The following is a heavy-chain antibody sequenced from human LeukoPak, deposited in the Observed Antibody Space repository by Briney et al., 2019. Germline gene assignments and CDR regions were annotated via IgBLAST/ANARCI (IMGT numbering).Heavy chain of an antibody. D-gene: IGHD2-2*01. V-gene: IGHV1-69*13. CDR2: IIPIFGTA. CDR3: ARNSPQLHKYYYYYMDV. CDR1: GGTFSSYA. Sequence: SVKVSCKASGGTFSSYAISWVQQAPGQGLEWMGGIIPIFGTANYAQKFQGRVTITADESTSTAYMELSSLRSEDTAVYYCARNSPQLHKYYYYYMDVWGKGTTVTVSS. J-gene: IGHJ6*03.